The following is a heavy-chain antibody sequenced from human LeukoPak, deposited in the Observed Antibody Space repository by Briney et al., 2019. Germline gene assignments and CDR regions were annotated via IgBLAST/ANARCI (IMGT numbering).Heavy chain of an antibody. CDR1: GGTFSSYA. CDR3: ARTPLTPITIFGVAPIHYFDY. J-gene: IGHJ4*02. D-gene: IGHD3-3*01. CDR2: IIPIFGTA. V-gene: IGHV1-69*13. Sequence: SVKVSCKASGGTFSSYAISWVRQAPGQGLEWMGGIIPIFGTANYAQKFQGRVTITADESTSTAYMELSSLRSEDTAVYYCARTPLTPITIFGVAPIHYFDYWGQGTLVTVSS.